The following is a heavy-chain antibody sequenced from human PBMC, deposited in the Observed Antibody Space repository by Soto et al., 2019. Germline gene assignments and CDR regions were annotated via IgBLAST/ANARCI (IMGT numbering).Heavy chain of an antibody. CDR2: ISAYNGNT. CDR3: ARGLSPELVLPYYFYYYGMDV. V-gene: IGHV1-18*01. D-gene: IGHD6-13*01. CDR1: GYTFTSYG. J-gene: IGHJ6*02. Sequence: QVQLVQSGAEVKKPGASVKVSCKASGYTFTSYGISWVRQAPGQGLEWMGWISAYNGNTNYAQKLQGRVTMTTDTSTSTAYMELRSLRSDDTAVYYCARGLSPELVLPYYFYYYGMDVWGQGTTVTVSS.